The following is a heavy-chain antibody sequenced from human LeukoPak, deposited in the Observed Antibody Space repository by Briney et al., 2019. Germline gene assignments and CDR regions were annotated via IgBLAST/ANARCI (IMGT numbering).Heavy chain of an antibody. V-gene: IGHV1-18*01. CDR1: GXXFTXXX. J-gene: IGHJ3*02. CDR2: ISSYNGNT. Sequence: VSCXAXGXXFTXXXXXWVXXXXXXXXXXMXWISSYNGNTNYAQKLQGRVTMSTDTSTGTAYMELRSLRSDDTAVYYCARRVAVXXXDAFDIWGXXTXXXXXS. CDR3: ARRVAVXXXDAFDI. D-gene: IGHD6-19*01.